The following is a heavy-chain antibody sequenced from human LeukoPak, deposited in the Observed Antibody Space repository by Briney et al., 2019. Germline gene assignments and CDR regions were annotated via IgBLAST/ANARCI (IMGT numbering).Heavy chain of an antibody. CDR3: ANARITMVRGVIENFDY. D-gene: IGHD3-10*01. CDR1: GFTFSSYA. CDR2: ISGSGGST. J-gene: IGHJ4*02. V-gene: IGHV3-23*01. Sequence: GGSLRLSCAASGFTFSSYAMSWVRQAPGKGLEWVSAISGSGGSTHYADSVKGRFTISRDNSKNTLYLQMNSLRAEDTAVYYCANARITMVRGVIENFDYWGQGTLVTVSS.